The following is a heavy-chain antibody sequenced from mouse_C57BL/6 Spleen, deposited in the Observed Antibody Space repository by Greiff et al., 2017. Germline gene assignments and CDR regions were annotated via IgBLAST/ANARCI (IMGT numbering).Heavy chain of an antibody. D-gene: IGHD2-14*01. CDR3: ARRGTEGFDY. CDR2: IYPGDGDT. J-gene: IGHJ2*01. V-gene: IGHV1-80*01. Sequence: QVQLQQSGAELVKPGASVKISCKASGYAFSSYWMSWVKQRPGKGLEWIGQIYPGDGDTNYNGKFKGKATLTADKSSSTAYMQLSSLTSEDSAVYFCARRGTEGFDYWGQGTTLTVSS. CDR1: GYAFSSYW.